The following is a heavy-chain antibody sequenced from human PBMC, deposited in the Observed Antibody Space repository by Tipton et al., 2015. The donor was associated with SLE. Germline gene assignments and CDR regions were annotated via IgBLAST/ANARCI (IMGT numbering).Heavy chain of an antibody. D-gene: IGHD3-16*01. CDR1: GGSLSDYY. J-gene: IGHJ3*01. CDR3: ARVLGESDCFDV. V-gene: IGHV4-34*01. CDR2: IDHSGTT. Sequence: TLSLTCAVYGGSLSDYYWSWVRQPPGKGLEWIGQIDHSGTTNYNPSLKSRVTISVDPSKDQFSLKLSSVTAADTAVYYCARVLGESDCFDVWGQGTMVTVSS.